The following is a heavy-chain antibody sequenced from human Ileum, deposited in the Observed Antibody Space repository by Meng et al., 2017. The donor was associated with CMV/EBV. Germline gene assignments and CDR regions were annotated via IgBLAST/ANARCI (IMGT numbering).Heavy chain of an antibody. J-gene: IGHJ1*01. CDR1: GYTFTSYD. Sequence: ASVKVSCKASGYTFTSYDINWVRQATGQGLEWMGWMNPNSGNTGYAQKFQGRVTMTRNTSISTAYMELSSLRSEDTAVYYCARAGVHCSGTSCYTGYFQHWGQGTLVTVSS. D-gene: IGHD2-2*02. V-gene: IGHV1-8*02. CDR2: MNPNSGNT. CDR3: ARAGVHCSGTSCYTGYFQH.